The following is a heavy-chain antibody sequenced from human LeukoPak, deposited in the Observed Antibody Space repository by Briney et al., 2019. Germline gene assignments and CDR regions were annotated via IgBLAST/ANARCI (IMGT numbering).Heavy chain of an antibody. Sequence: GGSLRLSCAASGFTFSSYSMNWVRQAPGKGLEWVSYISSSSSTIYYADSVKGRFTISRDNAKNSLYLQMNSLRAEDTALYYCAKDIDSSGYYYRGAPDYWGQGTLVTVSS. J-gene: IGHJ4*02. CDR1: GFTFSSYS. CDR2: ISSSSSTI. D-gene: IGHD3-22*01. V-gene: IGHV3-48*01. CDR3: AKDIDSSGYYYRGAPDY.